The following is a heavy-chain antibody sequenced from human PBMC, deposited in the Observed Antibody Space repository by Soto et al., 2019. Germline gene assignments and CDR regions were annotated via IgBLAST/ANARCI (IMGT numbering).Heavy chain of an antibody. CDR1: GGTFSRYA. Sequence: QVQLVQSGAEVKKPGSSVKVSCKASGGTFSRYAISWVRQAPGQGLGWMGGIIPIFGTANYAQKFKGRVTISADESTSTVYMELSSLRSEDTAVFYCARQQTKAGSYYYYYGMEVWGQGTTVTVSS. CDR2: IIPIFGTA. D-gene: IGHD1-7*01. CDR3: ARQQTKAGSYYYYYGMEV. J-gene: IGHJ6*02. V-gene: IGHV1-69*01.